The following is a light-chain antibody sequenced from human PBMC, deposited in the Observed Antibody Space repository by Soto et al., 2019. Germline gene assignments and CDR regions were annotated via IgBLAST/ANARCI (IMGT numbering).Light chain of an antibody. CDR1: QSISSY. Sequence: DIQMTQSPSSLSASVGDRVTITCRASQSISSYLNWYQQKPGKAPKLLIYAASSLQSGVPSRFSGSGSGTDFTRTISSLQPEDFATYYCQQSYSTSSWTFGQGTKVDIK. V-gene: IGKV1-39*01. CDR2: AAS. CDR3: QQSYSTSSWT. J-gene: IGKJ1*01.